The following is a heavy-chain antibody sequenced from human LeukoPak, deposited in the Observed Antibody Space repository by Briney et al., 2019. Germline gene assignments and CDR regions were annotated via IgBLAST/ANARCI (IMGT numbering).Heavy chain of an antibody. J-gene: IGHJ4*02. V-gene: IGHV5-51*01. CDR2: IYPGDSDT. CDR1: GYSFTSYW. Sequence: GESLKISCKGSGYSFTSYWIGWVRPMPGKGLEWMGIIYPGDSDTRYSPSFQGQVTISADKSISTAYLQWSTLKASDTAMYYCARFTWELLSDYWGQGTLVTVSS. D-gene: IGHD1-26*01. CDR3: ARFTWELLSDY.